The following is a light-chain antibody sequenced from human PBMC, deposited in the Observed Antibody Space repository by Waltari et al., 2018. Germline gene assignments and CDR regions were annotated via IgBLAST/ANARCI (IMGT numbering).Light chain of an antibody. J-gene: IGKJ5*01. Sequence: EIVLTQSPDFQSVTPKEKVTITCRASQSICTKLHWYQQKPDQSPKLLIKYASQSFSGVPARFSGSGSGTEFTLTITSLEAEDAATYYCHQSDRIPQTFGQGTRLEIK. CDR2: YAS. V-gene: IGKV6-21*01. CDR1: QSICTK. CDR3: HQSDRIPQT.